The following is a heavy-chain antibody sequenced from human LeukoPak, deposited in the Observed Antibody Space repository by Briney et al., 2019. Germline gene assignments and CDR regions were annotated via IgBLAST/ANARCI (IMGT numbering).Heavy chain of an antibody. CDR3: AKNRGHCVDGVCHNYYYMDV. J-gene: IGHJ6*03. CDR1: GFTFTSYA. D-gene: IGHD2-8*02. Sequence: GGSLRLSCAASGFTFTSYAMTWVRQAPGKGLEWVSTVSGSAGRTDYADSVKGRFTISRDNLKNTLYLQMNGLRAEDTAVYYCAKNRGHCVDGVCHNYYYMDVWGKGTTVTVSS. V-gene: IGHV3-23*01. CDR2: VSGSAGRT.